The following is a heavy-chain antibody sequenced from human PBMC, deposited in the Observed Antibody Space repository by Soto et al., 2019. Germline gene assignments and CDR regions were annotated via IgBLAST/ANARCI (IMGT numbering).Heavy chain of an antibody. V-gene: IGHV4-61*01. CDR3: ARRGGRDYGDYVSSWFDP. J-gene: IGHJ5*02. CDR2: IYYSGST. CDR1: GGSVSSGSYY. D-gene: IGHD4-17*01. Sequence: QVQLQESGPGLVKPSETLSLTCTVSGGSVSSGSYYWSWIRQPPGKGLEWIGYIYYSGSTNYNPSLKSRVTISVDKSKNQFSLKLSSVTAADTAVYYCARRGGRDYGDYVSSWFDPWGQGTLVTVSS.